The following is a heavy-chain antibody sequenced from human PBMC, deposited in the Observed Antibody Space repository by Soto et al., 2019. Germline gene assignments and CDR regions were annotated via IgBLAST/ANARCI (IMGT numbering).Heavy chain of an antibody. CDR2: IYPGDSDT. Sequence: LGESLKISCKGSGYNFNRYWIGWVRQMPGKGLEWMGVIYPGDSDTRNSPSLQGQVTISADKSSSTAYLKWSSLQASDTATYYCARSLVNGTYEAFDIWGQGTMVTVSS. CDR1: GYNFNRYW. V-gene: IGHV5-51*01. J-gene: IGHJ3*02. CDR3: ARSLVNGTYEAFDI. D-gene: IGHD6-13*01.